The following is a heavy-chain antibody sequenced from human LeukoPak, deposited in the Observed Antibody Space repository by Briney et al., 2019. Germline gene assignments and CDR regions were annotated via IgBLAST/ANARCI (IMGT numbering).Heavy chain of an antibody. CDR2: ISGSGGST. V-gene: IGHV3-23*01. CDR3: ANSLGTLAGPSDY. J-gene: IGHJ4*02. Sequence: GGSLRLSCAASGFTFTNYAMNWVRPAPGKGLEWVSGISGSGGSTYYADSVKCRFTISRDNSKSTLYLQMNSLRANDTAVYYCANSLGTLAGPSDYWGQGTLVTVSS. D-gene: IGHD6-19*01. CDR1: GFTFTNYA.